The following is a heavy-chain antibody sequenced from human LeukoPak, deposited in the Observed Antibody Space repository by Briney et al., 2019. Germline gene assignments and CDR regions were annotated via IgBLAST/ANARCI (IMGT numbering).Heavy chain of an antibody. J-gene: IGHJ4*02. D-gene: IGHD5-12*01. CDR2: IYPGDSDT. CDR3: ARRSVDDQGHFEY. Sequence: GESLKISCKGSGYSFTNYWIAWVRQMPGKGLEWMGTIYPGDSDTRYSPSFQGQVFISADKSISTAYLQWSSLKASDTAMYFCARRSVDDQGHFEYWGQGTLVTVSS. V-gene: IGHV5-51*01. CDR1: GYSFTNYW.